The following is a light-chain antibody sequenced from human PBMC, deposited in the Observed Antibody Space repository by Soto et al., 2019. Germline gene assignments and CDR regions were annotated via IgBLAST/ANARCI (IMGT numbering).Light chain of an antibody. J-gene: IGKJ4*01. V-gene: IGKV4-1*01. CDR1: QSVLYNSNNRSY. CDR2: WAS. CDR3: HQYYSPPLT. Sequence: DIVLTQTPDSLAVSLGERAAINCKSSQSVLYNSNNRSYLAWFQQKPGQPPKLLIYWASNRESGGPGRFSGGGSGTEFTLSISSLQAGDVAVYCWHQYYSPPLTFGGGTKGEI.